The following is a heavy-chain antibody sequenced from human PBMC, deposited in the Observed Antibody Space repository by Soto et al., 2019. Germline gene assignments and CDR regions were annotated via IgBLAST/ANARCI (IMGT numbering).Heavy chain of an antibody. V-gene: IGHV3-11*01. CDR3: ARRGAAQSRNL. J-gene: IGHJ4*02. CDR2: ITNIDNSR. Sequence: GGSLRLACEASGFIFSDHYMIWIRQAPGKGLEWISYITNIDNSRKYADSVRGRFIISRDNAKKSLYLQMNNLRADDTAVYYCARRGAAQSRNLCGQGTLVTLSS. CDR1: GFIFSDHY.